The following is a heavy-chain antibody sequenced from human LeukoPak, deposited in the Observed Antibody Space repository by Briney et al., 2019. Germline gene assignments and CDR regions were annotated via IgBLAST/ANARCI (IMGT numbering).Heavy chain of an antibody. CDR2: IGSGGDT. D-gene: IGHD3-10*01. CDR1: GFTFSSYA. CDR3: AKYYAARSRSFDF. J-gene: IGHJ4*02. V-gene: IGHV3-23*01. Sequence: GGSLRLSCAASGFTFSSYAMTWVRQAPGKGLEWVSVIGSGGDTYYADSVKGRFTISRDNSKNTLYLQMNSLRAEDTAVYYCAKYYAARSRSFDFWGQGTLVTVYS.